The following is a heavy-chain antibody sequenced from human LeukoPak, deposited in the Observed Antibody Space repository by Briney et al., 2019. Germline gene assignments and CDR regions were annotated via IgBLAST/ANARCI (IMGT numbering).Heavy chain of an antibody. D-gene: IGHD1-26*01. J-gene: IGHJ4*02. CDR1: GLTFSSYW. Sequence: GGSLRLSCAASGLTFSSYWMHWVRQAPGKGLVWVSRINSDGSSTSYADSVKGRFTISRDNAKNTLYLQMNSLRAEDTAVYYCARRSSGSPPYYFGYWGQGTLVIVSS. V-gene: IGHV3-74*01. CDR3: ARRSSGSPPYYFGY. CDR2: INSDGSST.